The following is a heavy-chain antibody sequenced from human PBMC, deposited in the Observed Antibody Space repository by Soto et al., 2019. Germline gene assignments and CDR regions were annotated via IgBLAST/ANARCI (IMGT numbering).Heavy chain of an antibody. J-gene: IGHJ4*02. CDR1: GYTFTSYG. CDR2: ISAYNGNT. D-gene: IGHD3-22*01. V-gene: IGHV1-18*01. CDR3: ARSPYSSGYYYAIDY. Sequence: ASVKVSCKASGYTFTSYGISWVRQAPGQGLEWTGWISAYNGNTNYAQKLQGRVTMTTDTSTSTVYMDLSSLKSEDTAVYYCARSPYSSGYYYAIDYSGQGTQVTVSS.